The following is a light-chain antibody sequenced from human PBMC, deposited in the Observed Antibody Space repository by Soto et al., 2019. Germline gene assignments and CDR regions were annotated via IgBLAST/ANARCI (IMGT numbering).Light chain of an antibody. Sequence: DIQMSQSPSSRSASLAYRVTITCRASQSISSYLNWYQQKPGKAPKLLISDASSLETGVPSRFSGSGSGTEFTLTINSLQPDDFATYYCQQYKSYWTFGQGTKVDIK. V-gene: IGKV1-5*01. CDR2: DAS. CDR3: QQYKSYWT. J-gene: IGKJ1*01. CDR1: QSISSY.